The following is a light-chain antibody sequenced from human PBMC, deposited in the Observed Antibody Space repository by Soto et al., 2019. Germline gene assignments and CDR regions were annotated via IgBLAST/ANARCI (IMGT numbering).Light chain of an antibody. Sequence: QSALTQPASVSGSPGQSITISCTGTSSDVGGYNYVSWYQQHPGKAPKLMIYEVSNRPSGVSNRFSGSKSGNTASLTISGLQADDEADYYCNSYTSSSPLSVFGTGTKSTVL. V-gene: IGLV2-14*01. CDR1: SSDVGGYNY. J-gene: IGLJ1*01. CDR2: EVS. CDR3: NSYTSSSPLSV.